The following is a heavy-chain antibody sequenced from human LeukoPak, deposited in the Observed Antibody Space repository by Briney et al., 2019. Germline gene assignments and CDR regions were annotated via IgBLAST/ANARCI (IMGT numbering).Heavy chain of an antibody. D-gene: IGHD1-26*01. CDR2: ISSSSSTI. V-gene: IGHV3-48*01. Sequence: PGGCLRLSCAASGFTFSSYSMNWVRQAPGKGLEWVSYISSSSSTIYYADSVKGRFTISRDNAKNSLYLQMNSLRAEDTAVYYSARDLSASYLGWGQGPLVTVSS. J-gene: IGHJ4*02. CDR3: ARDLSASYLG. CDR1: GFTFSSYS.